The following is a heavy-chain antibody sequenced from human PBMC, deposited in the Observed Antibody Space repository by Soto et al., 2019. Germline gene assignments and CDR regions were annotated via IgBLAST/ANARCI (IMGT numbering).Heavy chain of an antibody. J-gene: IGHJ5*02. D-gene: IGHD2-2*01. Sequence: SVNVSCKASGGTFSSYAISWVRQAPGQGLEWMGGIIPIFGTANYAQKFQGRVTITADESTSTAYMELSSLRSEDTAVYYCARVVEDIVVVPAARNLNWFDPWGQGTLVTVSS. CDR3: ARVVEDIVVVPAARNLNWFDP. CDR1: GGTFSSYA. V-gene: IGHV1-69*13. CDR2: IIPIFGTA.